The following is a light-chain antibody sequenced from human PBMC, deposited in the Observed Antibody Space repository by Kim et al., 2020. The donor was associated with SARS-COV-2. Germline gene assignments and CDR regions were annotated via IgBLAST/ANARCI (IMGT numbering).Light chain of an antibody. CDR2: AAS. Sequence: AIRMTQSPSSFSASTGDRVTITCRASQGISSYLAWYQQKPGKAPKLLIYAASTLQSGVPSRFSGSGSGTDFTLTISCLQSEDFATYYCQQYYSYPLTFGRGTKVDIK. V-gene: IGKV1-8*01. CDR1: QGISSY. CDR3: QQYYSYPLT. J-gene: IGKJ1*01.